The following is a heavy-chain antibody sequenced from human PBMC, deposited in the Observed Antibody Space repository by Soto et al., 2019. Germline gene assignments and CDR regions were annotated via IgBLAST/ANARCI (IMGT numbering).Heavy chain of an antibody. V-gene: IGHV3-23*01. CDR2: ISGSGGST. CDR1: GFTFSSYA. J-gene: IGHJ4*02. Sequence: GGSLRLSCAASGFTFSSYAMSWVRQAPGKGLEWVSAISGSGGSTYYADSVKGRFTISRDNSKNTLYLQMNSLRAEDTAVYYCAKDYDILTGYWYYFDYWGQGTPVSVS. D-gene: IGHD3-9*01. CDR3: AKDYDILTGYWYYFDY.